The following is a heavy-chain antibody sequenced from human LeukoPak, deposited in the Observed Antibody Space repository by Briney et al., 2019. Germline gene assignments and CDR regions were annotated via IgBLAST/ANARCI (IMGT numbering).Heavy chain of an antibody. Sequence: GASVKVSCKASGGTFTSYAISWVRQAPGQGLEWMGVIIPSFGTANYAQKFQGRVTITADKSTSTAYMELSSLRSEDTAVYYCARQRRRATVTTLTSSVDYGMDVWGKGTTVTVSS. J-gene: IGHJ6*04. CDR1: GGTFTSYA. CDR3: ARQRRRATVTTLTSSVDYGMDV. D-gene: IGHD4-17*01. V-gene: IGHV1-69*06. CDR2: IIPSFGTA.